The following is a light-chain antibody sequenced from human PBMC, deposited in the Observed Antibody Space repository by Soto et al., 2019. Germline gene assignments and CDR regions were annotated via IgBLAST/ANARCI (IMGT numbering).Light chain of an antibody. Sequence: DIQMTQSPSSLSASVGDRVTITCRASQTISTYLNWYQQKPGKAPRLLIYDASSLLSGVPSRFSGSGSGTDFTLTIASLHPEDFSTYYCQQSDSTPYTFGRGTKVEI. J-gene: IGKJ2*01. V-gene: IGKV1-39*01. CDR1: QTISTY. CDR2: DAS. CDR3: QQSDSTPYT.